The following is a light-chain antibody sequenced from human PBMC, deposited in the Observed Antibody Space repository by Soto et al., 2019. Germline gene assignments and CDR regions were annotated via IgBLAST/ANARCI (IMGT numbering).Light chain of an antibody. J-gene: IGKJ1*01. CDR3: QQSYSSPPT. CDR2: AAS. V-gene: IGKV1-39*01. Sequence: DIQITHSPSSLSASVTCRVFITCRASQSISNHLNWYQQKPGKAPKLLIFAASSLQSGVPSRFSGSRSGPDFTLTISSLQPEDFATYYCQQSYSSPPTFGQGTKVDIK. CDR1: QSISNH.